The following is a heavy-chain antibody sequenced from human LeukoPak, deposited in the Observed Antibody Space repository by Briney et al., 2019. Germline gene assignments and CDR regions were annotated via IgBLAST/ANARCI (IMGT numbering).Heavy chain of an antibody. D-gene: IGHD3-10*01. J-gene: IGHJ4*02. CDR1: GGSISSAGYY. CDR2: IYTSGST. V-gene: IGHV4-61*02. CDR3: ARGGVVTMVRTKRRFDY. Sequence: PSETLSLTCTVSGGSISSAGYYWSWIRQPAGKGLEWIGRIYTSGSTNYNPSLKSRVTMSVDTSKNQFSLKLSSVTAADTAVYYCARGGVVTMVRTKRRFDYWGQGTLVTVSS.